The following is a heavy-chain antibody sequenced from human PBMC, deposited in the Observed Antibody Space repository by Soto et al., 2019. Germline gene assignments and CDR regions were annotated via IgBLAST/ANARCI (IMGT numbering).Heavy chain of an antibody. D-gene: IGHD1-1*01. CDR3: ARDVRPTGLAYFDL. V-gene: IGHV4-59*12. Sequence: QVQLQESGPGLVKPSETLSLTCSFSGGSMSRYYWSWIRQPPGKGLEWIGNIHETGSTNYNALLKNRVTISLDTSKSAFTLHLTSVTAADTAVYYCARDVRPTGLAYFDLWGRGTLVTVSS. CDR1: GGSMSRYY. J-gene: IGHJ2*01. CDR2: IHETGST.